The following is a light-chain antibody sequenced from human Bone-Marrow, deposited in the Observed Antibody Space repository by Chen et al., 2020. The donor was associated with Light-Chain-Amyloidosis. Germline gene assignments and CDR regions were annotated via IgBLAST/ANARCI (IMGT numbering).Light chain of an antibody. CDR1: DLPTKY. J-gene: IGLJ2*01. Sequence: SYELTHPPSVSVPPGQTARITCSGDDLPTKYAYWYQQKPGQAPVLVIYRDTERPSGISERFSGSSSGTTATLTISGVQAEDEADYHCQSADSSGTYEVIFGGGTKLTVL. V-gene: IGLV3-25*03. CDR2: RDT. CDR3: QSADSSGTYEVI.